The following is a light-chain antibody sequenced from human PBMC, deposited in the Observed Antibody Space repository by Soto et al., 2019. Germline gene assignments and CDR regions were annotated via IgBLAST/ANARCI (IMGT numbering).Light chain of an antibody. CDR1: QSVSNNY. J-gene: IGKJ2*01. CDR2: GAS. CDR3: QQSYSPPHT. Sequence: EIVLTQSPGTLSLSPGERATLSCRASQSVSNNYLAWYQQKPGQAPRLLIYGASNRATGIPDRFSGSGSGTDFTLTISRLEPEDFATYYCQQSYSPPHTFGQGTKLQIK. V-gene: IGKV3-20*01.